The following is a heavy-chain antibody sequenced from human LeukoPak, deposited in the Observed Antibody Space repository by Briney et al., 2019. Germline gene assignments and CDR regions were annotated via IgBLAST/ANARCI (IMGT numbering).Heavy chain of an antibody. CDR1: GFTVNNNH. CDR3: VISMVRGVTLDAFDI. J-gene: IGHJ3*02. V-gene: IGHV3-66*01. D-gene: IGHD3-10*01. Sequence: GGSPRLSCVASGFTVNNNHESWVRQAPGRGLEWVSIIYNDGNTYYADSVKGRFTISRDNSKNTLYLQMNSLRAEDTAVYYCVISMVRGVTLDAFDIWGQGTMVTVSS. CDR2: IYNDGNT.